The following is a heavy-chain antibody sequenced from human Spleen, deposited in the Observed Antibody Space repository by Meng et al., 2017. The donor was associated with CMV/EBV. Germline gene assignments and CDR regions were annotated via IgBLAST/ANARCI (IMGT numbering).Heavy chain of an antibody. CDR2: ISYDGSNK. Sequence: GGSLRLSCAASGFTFSSYAMHWVRQAPGKGLEWVAVISYDGSNKYYADSVKGRFTISRDNSKNTLYLQMNSLRAEDTAVYYCARPGSSWYYYYGMDVWGQGTTVTVSS. CDR1: GFTFSSYA. D-gene: IGHD6-6*01. CDR3: ARPGSSWYYYYGMDV. V-gene: IGHV3-30*04. J-gene: IGHJ6*02.